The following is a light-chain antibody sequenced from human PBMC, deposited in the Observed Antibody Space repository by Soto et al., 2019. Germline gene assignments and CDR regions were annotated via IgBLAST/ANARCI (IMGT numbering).Light chain of an antibody. CDR1: SSDVGGYNY. V-gene: IGLV2-11*01. J-gene: IGLJ3*02. Sequence: QSALTQPRSVSGSPGQSVTISCTGTSSDVGGYNYVSWYQQHPGKAPKLMIYDVSKRPSGVPDRFSGSKSGNTASLTISGLQAEDEADYYCCSYVGSKSFVFGGGTQLTVL. CDR2: DVS. CDR3: CSYVGSKSFV.